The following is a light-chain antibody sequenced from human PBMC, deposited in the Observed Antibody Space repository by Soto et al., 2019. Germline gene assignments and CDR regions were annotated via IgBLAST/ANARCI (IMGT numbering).Light chain of an antibody. J-gene: IGKJ1*01. V-gene: IGKV3-15*01. CDR3: QQYNNWPRT. CDR2: GAS. CDR1: QSVSSS. Sequence: EIVMTQSPATLSVSPGERDTLSCRASQSVSSSLAWYQQKPGQAPRLLIYGASTRATGIPARFSGGGSGTEFTLTISSLQSEDFAVYYCQQYNNWPRTFGQGTKVDIK.